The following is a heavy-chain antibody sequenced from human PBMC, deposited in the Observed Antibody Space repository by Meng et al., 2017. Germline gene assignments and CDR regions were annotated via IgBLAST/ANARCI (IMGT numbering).Heavy chain of an antibody. CDR2: IYYSGST. J-gene: IGHJ4*02. CDR1: GGSISSGDYY. D-gene: IGHD2-2*01. V-gene: IGHV4-30-4*01. CDR3: ARGGVVVPAAVFDY. Sequence: QVQLQESGPGLVKPSPHLSLTCPVSGGSISSGDYYWSWIRQPPGKGLEWIGYIYYSGSTYYNPSLKSRVTISVDTSKNQFSLKLSSVTAADTAVYYCARGGVVVPAAVFDYWGQGTLVTVSS.